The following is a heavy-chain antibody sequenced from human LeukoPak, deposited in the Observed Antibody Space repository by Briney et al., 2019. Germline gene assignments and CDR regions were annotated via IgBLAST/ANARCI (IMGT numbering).Heavy chain of an antibody. CDR2: IRRNSDGGTI. D-gene: IGHD3-22*01. J-gene: IGHJ5*02. CDR3: ATDFYDTT. CDR1: GFSFSDAW. V-gene: IGHV3-15*07. Sequence: GGSLRLSCATSGFSFSDAWMNWVRQAPGKGLEWVGRIRRNSDGGTIDYAAPVKGRFALSRDDSKNTLYLHMSSLQTEDTAVYYCATDFYDTTWGQGTLVTISS.